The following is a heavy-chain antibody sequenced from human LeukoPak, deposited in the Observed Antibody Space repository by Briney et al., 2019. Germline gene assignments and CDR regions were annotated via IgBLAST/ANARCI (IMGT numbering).Heavy chain of an antibody. V-gene: IGHV1-69*13. CDR3: ARERFSGSYSYAFDI. J-gene: IGHJ3*02. CDR2: IIPIFGTA. CDR1: GYTFTSYY. D-gene: IGHD1-26*01. Sequence: ASVKVSCKASGYTFTSYYMHWVRQAPGQGLEWMGGIIPIFGTANYAQKFQGRVTITADESTSTAYMELSSLRSEDTAVYYCARERFSGSYSYAFDIWGQGTMVTVSS.